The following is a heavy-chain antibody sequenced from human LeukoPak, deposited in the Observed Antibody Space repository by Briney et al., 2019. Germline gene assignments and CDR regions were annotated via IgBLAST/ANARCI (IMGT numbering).Heavy chain of an antibody. D-gene: IGHD4-17*01. J-gene: IGHJ4*02. V-gene: IGHV3-7*01. CDR1: GFTFSNYW. Sequence: PGGSLRLSCAASGFTFSNYWMTWVRQAPGRGLEWVANIKQDGSEKYYVDSVKGRFTISRDNAKNSLYLQMNSLRAEDTAVYYCARGRTDYGDYRGQGTLVTVSS. CDR2: IKQDGSEK. CDR3: ARGRTDYGDY.